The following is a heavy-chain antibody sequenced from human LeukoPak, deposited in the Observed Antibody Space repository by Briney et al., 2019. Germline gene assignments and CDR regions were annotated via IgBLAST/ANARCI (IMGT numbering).Heavy chain of an antibody. Sequence: AGGSLTLSCVASGFTFITYAFHWVRQAPGKGLEYVSAISNNGEDTYYADSVKGRFTISRDNSKNTLYLQMGSLRAGDMAVYYCVRGGGVVAGTYDYWGQGTLVTVSS. CDR3: VRGGGVVAGTYDY. J-gene: IGHJ4*02. V-gene: IGHV3-64*02. CDR1: GFTFITYA. D-gene: IGHD6-19*01. CDR2: ISNNGEDT.